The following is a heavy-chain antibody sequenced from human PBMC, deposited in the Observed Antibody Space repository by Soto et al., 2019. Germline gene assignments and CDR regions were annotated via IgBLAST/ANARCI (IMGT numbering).Heavy chain of an antibody. J-gene: IGHJ4*02. D-gene: IGHD2-2*01. CDR3: ASVPIWCGSSSCYTEGFDS. V-gene: IGHV3-23*01. CDR1: GFVFSDYA. Sequence: QPGGSLRLSCVASGFVFSDYAMSWVRQAPGKGLEWVSAISAGGSDTYYADSVKGRFTVSRVNSEGTLYLQMNTLRAEDTAIYYCASVPIWCGSSSCYTEGFDSWGQGTLVTVSS. CDR2: ISAGGSDT.